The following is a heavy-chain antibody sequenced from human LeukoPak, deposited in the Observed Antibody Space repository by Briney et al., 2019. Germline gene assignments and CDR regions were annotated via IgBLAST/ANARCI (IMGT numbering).Heavy chain of an antibody. Sequence: GGSLRLSCAASGFTFSSYEMNWVRQAPGKGLEWVSYISSSGSTIYYSDSVKGRFTISRDNAKNTLYLQMNSLRAEDMAVYYCVRYGAVAGTFDYWGQGTLVTVSS. V-gene: IGHV3-48*03. D-gene: IGHD6-19*01. CDR2: ISSSGSTI. CDR1: GFTFSSYE. J-gene: IGHJ4*02. CDR3: VRYGAVAGTFDY.